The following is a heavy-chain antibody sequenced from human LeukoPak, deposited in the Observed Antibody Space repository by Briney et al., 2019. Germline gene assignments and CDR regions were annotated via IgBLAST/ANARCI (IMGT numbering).Heavy chain of an antibody. CDR2: IYHSGST. CDR3: ARGGDYDVLTGYHYYFDY. CDR1: DDSITMYY. V-gene: IGHV4-38-2*02. J-gene: IGHJ4*02. Sequence: SETLSLTCTVSDDSITMYYWTWIRQPPGKGLEWVGSIYHSGSTYYNPSLKSRVTISLDMSKNQFSLNLSSVTAADTAVYFCARGGDYDVLTGYHYYFDYWGQGTLVTVSS. D-gene: IGHD3-9*01.